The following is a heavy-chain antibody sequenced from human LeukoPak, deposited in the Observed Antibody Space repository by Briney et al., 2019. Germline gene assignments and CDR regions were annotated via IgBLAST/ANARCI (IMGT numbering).Heavy chain of an antibody. V-gene: IGHV4-34*01. CDR1: GGSFSGYY. Sequence: PSETLSLTCAVYGGSFSGYYWSWIRQPPGKGLEWIGEINHSGSTNYNPSLKSRVTTSVDTSKNQFSLKLSSVTAADTAVYYCARASRGYSYTPNWFDPWGQGTLVTVSS. J-gene: IGHJ5*02. CDR3: ARASRGYSYTPNWFDP. CDR2: INHSGST. D-gene: IGHD5-18*01.